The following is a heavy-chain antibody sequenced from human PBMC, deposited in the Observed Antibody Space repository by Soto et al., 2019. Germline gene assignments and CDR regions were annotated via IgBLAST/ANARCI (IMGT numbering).Heavy chain of an antibody. CDR1: GGTFSSYA. D-gene: IGHD3-16*01. CDR2: IIPIFGTA. J-gene: IGHJ6*02. V-gene: IGHV1-69*01. Sequence: QVQLVQSGAEVKKPGSSVKVSCKASGGTFSSYAISWVRQAPGQGLEWMGGIIPIFGTANYAQKFQGRVTITADESTSTAYMELNSLRSEDTAVYYCAGAEGGHHPDHSYYGLVVWGQGTTVTVSS. CDR3: AGAEGGHHPDHSYYGLVV.